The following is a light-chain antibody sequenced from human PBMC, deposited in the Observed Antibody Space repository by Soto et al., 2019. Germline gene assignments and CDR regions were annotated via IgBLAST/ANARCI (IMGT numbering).Light chain of an antibody. CDR3: QHYCTSSWT. Sequence: EIVLTQSPGNLSLSPGERATLSCRASKSVSSSYLAWYQQKPGQAHRLLIYGASSRATGIPDRFSGSGSGTDLTLTISRLEPEDFAVYYCQHYCTSSWTFGQGTKVEVK. CDR1: KSVSSSY. CDR2: GAS. V-gene: IGKV3-20*01. J-gene: IGKJ1*01.